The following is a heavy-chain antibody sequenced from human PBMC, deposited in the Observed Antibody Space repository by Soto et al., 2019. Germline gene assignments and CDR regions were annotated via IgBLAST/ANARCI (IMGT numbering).Heavy chain of an antibody. V-gene: IGHV4-59*08. CDR1: GGSISSYY. J-gene: IGHJ5*02. D-gene: IGHD1-7*01. CDR2: IYYSGST. CDR3: ARHEPPTTGTNFWFAP. Sequence: SETLSLTCTVSGGSISSYYWSWIRQPPGKGLEWIGYIYYSGSTNYNPSLKSRVTISVDTSKNQFSLKLSSVTAADTAVYYCARHEPPTTGTNFWFAPWGQGTLVTVS.